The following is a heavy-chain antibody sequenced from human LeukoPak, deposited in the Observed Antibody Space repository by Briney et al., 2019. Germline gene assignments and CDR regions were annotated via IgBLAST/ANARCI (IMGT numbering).Heavy chain of an antibody. CDR2: ISSSSSYI. D-gene: IGHD3-10*01. CDR3: ARERVSYGSGSYFSMISRY. Sequence: GGSLRLSCAASGFTFSSYSMNWVRQAPGKGLEWVSSISSSSSYIYYADSVKGRFTISRDNAKNSLYLQMNSLRAEDTAVYYCARERVSYGSGSYFSMISRYWGQGTLVTVSS. V-gene: IGHV3-21*01. CDR1: GFTFSSYS. J-gene: IGHJ4*02.